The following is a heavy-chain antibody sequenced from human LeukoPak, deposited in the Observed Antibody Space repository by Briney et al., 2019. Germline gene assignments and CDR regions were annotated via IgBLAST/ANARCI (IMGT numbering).Heavy chain of an antibody. Sequence: LETLSLTCTVSGGSISRYYWSWIRQPAGQGLEWIGGIYTSGSTNYNPSLKSRVTMSVDTSKNQFSLKLSSVTAADTAVCYCAREARVLDYYDSSVCSGASAFDICGQGTMVTVSS. CDR3: AREARVLDYYDSSVCSGASAFDI. V-gene: IGHV4-4*07. CDR2: IYTSGST. CDR1: GGSISRYY. D-gene: IGHD3-22*01. J-gene: IGHJ3*02.